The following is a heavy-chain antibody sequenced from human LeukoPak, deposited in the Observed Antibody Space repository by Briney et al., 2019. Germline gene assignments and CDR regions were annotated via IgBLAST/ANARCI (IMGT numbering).Heavy chain of an antibody. CDR2: IYYSVST. D-gene: IGHD3-22*01. J-gene: IGHJ4*02. Sequence: PSETLSLTCTVSGGSISSSSYYWGCIRQPPGKGLEWIGSIYYSVSTYYNPSLKSRVTISVDTSKNQFSLKLSSVTAADTAVYYCARLRDYDSSGYYPYYFDYWGQGALVTVSS. V-gene: IGHV4-39*01. CDR3: ARLRDYDSSGYYPYYFDY. CDR1: GGSISSSSYY.